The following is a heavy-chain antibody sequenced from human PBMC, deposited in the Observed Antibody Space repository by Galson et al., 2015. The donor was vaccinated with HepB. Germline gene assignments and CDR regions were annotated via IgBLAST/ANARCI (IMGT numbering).Heavy chain of an antibody. Sequence: SLRLSCAASGFTFDDYAMHWVRQAPGKGLEWVSGISWNSGSIGYADSVKGRFTISRDNAKNSLYLQMNSLRAEDTALYYCAKDMGWATVTNGLFQHWGQGTLVTVSS. J-gene: IGHJ1*01. CDR1: GFTFDDYA. D-gene: IGHD4-17*01. CDR3: AKDMGWATVTNGLFQH. CDR2: ISWNSGSI. V-gene: IGHV3-9*01.